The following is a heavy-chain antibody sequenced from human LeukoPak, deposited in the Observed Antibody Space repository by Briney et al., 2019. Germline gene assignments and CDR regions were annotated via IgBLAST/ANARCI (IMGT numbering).Heavy chain of an antibody. V-gene: IGHV1-18*01. D-gene: IGHD2-2*01. Sequence: ASVKVSCKASGYTFTSYGISWVRQAPGQGLEWMGWISAYNGNTNYAQKLQGRVTMTTDTSTSTAYMELRSLRSDDTAVYYCARPNPGYCSGTSCYARIEDWFDPWGQGTLVTVSS. CDR2: ISAYNGNT. CDR3: ARPNPGYCSGTSCYARIEDWFDP. J-gene: IGHJ5*02. CDR1: GYTFTSYG.